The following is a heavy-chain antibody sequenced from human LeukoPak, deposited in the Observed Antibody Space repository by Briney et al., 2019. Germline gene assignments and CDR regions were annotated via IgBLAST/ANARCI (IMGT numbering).Heavy chain of an antibody. CDR1: GFTFSSYG. Sequence: PGRSLRLSCAASGFTFSSYGMHWVRQAPGKGLEWVAVISYDGSNKYYADSVKGRFTISRDNSKTTLYLQMNRLRAEDTAVYYCAKADAFDIWGQGTMVTVSS. V-gene: IGHV3-30*18. CDR3: AKADAFDI. J-gene: IGHJ3*02. CDR2: ISYDGSNK.